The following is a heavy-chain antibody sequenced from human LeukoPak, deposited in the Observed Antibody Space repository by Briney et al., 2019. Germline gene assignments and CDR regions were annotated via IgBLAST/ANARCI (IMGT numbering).Heavy chain of an antibody. J-gene: IGHJ4*02. V-gene: IGHV3-30*18. CDR2: ISYDGSNK. CDR3: AKEGLPRGPLDY. D-gene: IGHD5-18*01. CDR1: GFTFSSYG. Sequence: GGSLRLSCAASGFTFSSYGMHWVRQAPGKGLEWVAVISYDGSNKYYADSVKGRFTISRDNSKNTLYLQMNSLRAEDTAVYYCAKEGLPRGPLDYWGQGTLVTVSS.